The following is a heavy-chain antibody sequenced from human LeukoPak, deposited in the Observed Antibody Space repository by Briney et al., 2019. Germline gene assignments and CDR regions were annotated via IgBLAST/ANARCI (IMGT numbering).Heavy chain of an antibody. J-gene: IGHJ4*02. CDR1: GFTFSSYG. CDR2: ISYDGSNK. CDR3: ARDRSSGWYYFDY. D-gene: IGHD6-19*01. V-gene: IGHV3-30*03. Sequence: GRSLRLSCAASGFTFSSYGMHWVRQAPGKGLEWVAVISYDGSNKYYADFVKGRFTISRDNSKNTLYLQMNSLRAEDTAVYYCARDRSSGWYYFDYWGQGTLVTVSS.